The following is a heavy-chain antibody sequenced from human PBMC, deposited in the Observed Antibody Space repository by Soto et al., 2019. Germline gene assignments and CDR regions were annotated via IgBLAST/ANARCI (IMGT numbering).Heavy chain of an antibody. CDR2: ISNDGNRK. CDR1: GFSSSSYG. J-gene: IGHJ3*02. V-gene: IGHV3-30*18. D-gene: IGHD4-4*01. Sequence: GGSLRLSCAASGFSSSSYGMHWVRQAPGRGLEWVTVISNDGNRKFYGESVKGRFSVSRDNDKDTLYLQMNSLRPEDTGVYYCAKDRRQVSALDMWGQGTTVTVSS. CDR3: AKDRRQVSALDM.